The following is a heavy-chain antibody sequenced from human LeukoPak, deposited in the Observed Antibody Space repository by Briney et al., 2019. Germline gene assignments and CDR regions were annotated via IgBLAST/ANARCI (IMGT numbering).Heavy chain of an antibody. D-gene: IGHD3-22*01. CDR1: GFTFSSYW. CDR3: ARDGGTRLKYSFGYGDF. Sequence: GGSLRLSCAASGFTFSSYWMSWVRQAPGKGLEWVANIKQDGSEKYYVDSVKGRFTISRDNAKNSLYLQMNSLRAEDTAVYYCARDGGTRLKYSFGYGDFWGQGTLVTVSS. J-gene: IGHJ4*02. V-gene: IGHV3-7*01. CDR2: IKQDGSEK.